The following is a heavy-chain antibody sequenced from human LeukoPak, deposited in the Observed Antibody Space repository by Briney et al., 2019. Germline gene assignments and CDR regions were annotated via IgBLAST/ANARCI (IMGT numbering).Heavy chain of an antibody. V-gene: IGHV3-21*01. J-gene: IGHJ5*02. CDR3: ARDRAAGTVGNWFDP. CDR2: ISSSSSYI. Sequence: GGSLTLSCAASGFTFSSYSMNWVRQAPGKGLEWVSSISSSSSYIYYADSVKGRFTISRDNAKNSLYLQMNSLRAEDTAVYYYARDRAAGTVGNWFDPWGQGTLVTVSS. CDR1: GFTFSSYS. D-gene: IGHD6-13*01.